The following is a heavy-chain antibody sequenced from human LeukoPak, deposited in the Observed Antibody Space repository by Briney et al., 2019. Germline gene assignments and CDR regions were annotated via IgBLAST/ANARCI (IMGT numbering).Heavy chain of an antibody. CDR1: GGTCSSYA. CDR3: ARVEVVPAAIAWFDP. CDR2: IIPNFGTA. Sequence: SVKVSCKASGGTCSSYAISWVRQAPGQGLEWMGGIIPNFGTANYAQKFQNRVTITADESTSTAYMQLSSLTSEDTAVYYCARVEVVPAAIAWFDPWGEGTLVTASS. J-gene: IGHJ5*02. V-gene: IGHV1-69*01. D-gene: IGHD2-2*02.